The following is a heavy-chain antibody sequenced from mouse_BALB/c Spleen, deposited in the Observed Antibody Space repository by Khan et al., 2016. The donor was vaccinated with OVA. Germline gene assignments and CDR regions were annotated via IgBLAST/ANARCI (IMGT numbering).Heavy chain of an antibody. Sequence: EVQLVESGPGLVKPSQSLSLTCTVTGYSITRDYAWNWIRLFPGNKLEWMAYLSNSDSTSYNPSLNSRNSITRDTAKNQFLLQLNSVTTEYTGTYYSASKLGRRYGSNYLGQGTSVTVSS. D-gene: IGHD1-1*01. CDR2: LSNSDST. J-gene: IGHJ4*01. V-gene: IGHV3-2*02. CDR3: ASKLGRRYGSNY. CDR1: GYSITRDYA.